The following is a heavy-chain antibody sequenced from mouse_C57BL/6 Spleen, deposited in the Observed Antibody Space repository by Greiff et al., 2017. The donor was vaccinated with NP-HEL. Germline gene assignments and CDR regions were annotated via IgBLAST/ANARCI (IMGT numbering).Heavy chain of an antibody. D-gene: IGHD1-1*01. CDR1: GFTFSDYG. V-gene: IGHV5-17*01. CDR2: ISSGSSTI. J-gene: IGHJ4*01. CDR3: ARDYGSTRHY. Sequence: EVKLMESGGGLVKPGGSLKLSCAASGFTFSDYGMHWVRQAPEKGLEWVAYISSGSSTIYYADTVKGRFTISRDNAKNTLFLQMTSLRSEDTAMYYCARDYGSTRHYWGQGTSVTVSS.